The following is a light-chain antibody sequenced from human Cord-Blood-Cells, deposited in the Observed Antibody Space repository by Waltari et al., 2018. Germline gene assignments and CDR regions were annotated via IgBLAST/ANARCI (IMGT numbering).Light chain of an antibody. J-gene: IGKJ2*01. CDR3: QQSYSTPYT. CDR2: AAS. CDR1: QSISSY. Sequence: DIQMTQSPSSLSASLGDRVTITCRASQSISSYLNWYQQKPGKAPKLLIYAASSLQSGVPLRFSGSGAGTDFTLTISSMQPEDFATYYCQQSYSTPYTFGQGTKLEIK. V-gene: IGKV1-39*01.